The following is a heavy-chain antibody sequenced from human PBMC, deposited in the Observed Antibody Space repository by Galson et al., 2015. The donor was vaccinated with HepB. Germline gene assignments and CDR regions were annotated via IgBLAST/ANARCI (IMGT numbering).Heavy chain of an antibody. J-gene: IGHJ6*02. CDR3: ATWGYYYYGMDV. Sequence: SVKVSCKVSGYTLTELSMHWVRQAPGKGLEWMGGFDPEDGETIYAQKFQGRVTMTEDTSTDTAYMELSSLRSEDTAVYYCATWGYYYYGMDVWGQGTTVTVSS. CDR2: FDPEDGET. D-gene: IGHD1-26*01. CDR1: GYTLTELS. V-gene: IGHV1-24*01.